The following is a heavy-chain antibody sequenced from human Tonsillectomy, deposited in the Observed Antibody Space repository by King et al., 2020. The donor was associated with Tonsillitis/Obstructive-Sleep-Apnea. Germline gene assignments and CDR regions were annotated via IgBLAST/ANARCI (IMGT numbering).Heavy chain of an antibody. CDR1: GFSLSTGGVG. Sequence: ITLKESGPTLVKPTQTLTLTCTFSGFSLSTGGVGVGWIRQPPGKALEWLALIYWDDDKRYNPSLRSSLTITKDTSKNQVVLTMTNMDPVDTATYYCAHRRVWGPNFNAFDIWGQETMVTVSS. D-gene: IGHD7-27*01. J-gene: IGHJ3*02. V-gene: IGHV2-5*02. CDR3: AHRRVWGPNFNAFDI. CDR2: IYWDDDK.